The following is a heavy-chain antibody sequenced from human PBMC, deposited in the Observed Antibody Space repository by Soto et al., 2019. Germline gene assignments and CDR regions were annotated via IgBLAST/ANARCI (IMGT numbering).Heavy chain of an antibody. CDR3: GLPASPRMEADGLVF. J-gene: IGHJ3*01. CDR2: FNPNSGGT. CDR1: GYTFTDFY. V-gene: IGHV1-2*02. Sequence: QVHLVQSGAEVKKPGTSLKVSCKASGYTFTDFYLHWVRQVPGRGPEWVGWFNPNSGGTNFGRKFQGRVIMIGATASNAAYIELNGVTSDEAAVYYCGLPASPRMEADGLVFWGQGTMVTVSS. D-gene: IGHD2-8*01.